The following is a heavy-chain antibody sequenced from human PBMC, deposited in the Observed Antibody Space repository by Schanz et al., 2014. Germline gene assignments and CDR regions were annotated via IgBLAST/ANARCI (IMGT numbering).Heavy chain of an antibody. CDR1: GYTFTTYA. D-gene: IGHD3-16*01. J-gene: IGHJ4*02. V-gene: IGHV1-18*01. CDR3: ARDRRDYGRDDLYCFDS. Sequence: QVQLGQSGAEAKKPGASVRVSCKASGYTFTTYAMSWVRQAPGQGLEWMGWISAYNGNTKYPQKFQGRVTMTTDTSASTTYMALTHLRTDDAAVYDCARDRRDYGRDDLYCFDSWGQGTLVAVSS. CDR2: ISAYNGNT.